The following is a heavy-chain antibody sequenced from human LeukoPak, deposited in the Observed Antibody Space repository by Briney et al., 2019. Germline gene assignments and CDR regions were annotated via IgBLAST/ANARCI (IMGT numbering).Heavy chain of an antibody. D-gene: IGHD3-10*01. CDR3: ARGLWFGELLGGYYFDY. CDR2: INAGNGNT. Sequence: GASVKVSCKASGYTFTSYAMHWVRQAPGQRLEWMGWINAGNGNTKYSQKFQGRVTIIRDTSASTAYMELSSLRSEDTAVYYCARGLWFGELLGGYYFDYWGQGTLVTVSS. CDR1: GYTFTSYA. V-gene: IGHV1-3*01. J-gene: IGHJ4*02.